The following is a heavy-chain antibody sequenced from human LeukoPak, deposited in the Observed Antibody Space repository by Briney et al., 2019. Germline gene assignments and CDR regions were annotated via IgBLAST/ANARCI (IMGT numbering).Heavy chain of an antibody. CDR2: ISAYNGNT. Sequence: ASVKVSCKASGYTFTSYGISWVRQAPGQGLEWMGWISAYNGNTNYAQKLQGRVTMTTDTSTSTAYMELSSLRSEDTAVYYCARNFHRSPDSWYSNDAFDIWGQGTMVTVSS. D-gene: IGHD6-13*01. V-gene: IGHV1-18*01. CDR1: GYTFTSYG. J-gene: IGHJ3*02. CDR3: ARNFHRSPDSWYSNDAFDI.